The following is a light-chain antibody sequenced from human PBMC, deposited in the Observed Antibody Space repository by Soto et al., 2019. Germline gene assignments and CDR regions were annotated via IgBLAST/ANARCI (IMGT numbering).Light chain of an antibody. Sequence: EIVLTQSPGTLSLSPGERATLSCRASQSVLNNYLAWYQQKPGQAPRLLIYDASNRATGIPARFSGSGSGTDFTLTISSLEPEDFAVYYCQQRSNWPTTFGQGTRLEIK. V-gene: IGKV3-11*01. CDR3: QQRSNWPTT. CDR2: DAS. J-gene: IGKJ5*01. CDR1: QSVLNNY.